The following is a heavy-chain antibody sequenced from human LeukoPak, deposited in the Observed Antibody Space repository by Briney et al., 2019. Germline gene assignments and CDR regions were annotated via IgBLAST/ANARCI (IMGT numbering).Heavy chain of an antibody. Sequence: GGSLRLSCAASGFTFSSYSMNWVRKAQGKGLEWFPSIISSSSYIYYADSVKGRFTISRDNAKNSLYLQMNSLRAEDTAVYYCARDSAPFRYDSSGYPVDYWGQGTLVTVSA. CDR3: ARDSAPFRYDSSGYPVDY. J-gene: IGHJ4*02. CDR2: IISSSSYI. CDR1: GFTFSSYS. D-gene: IGHD3-22*01. V-gene: IGHV3-21*01.